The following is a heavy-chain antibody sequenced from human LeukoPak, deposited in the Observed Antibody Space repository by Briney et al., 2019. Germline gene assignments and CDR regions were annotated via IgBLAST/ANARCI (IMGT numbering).Heavy chain of an antibody. CDR2: IYYSGST. Sequence: SETLSLTCTVPGGSISSGGYYWSWIRQHPGTGLEWIGYIYYSGSTYYNPSLKSRVTISVDTSKNQFSLKLSSVTAADTAVYYCARGLGEMATISPFDYWGQGTLVTVSS. CDR1: GGSISSGGYY. CDR3: ARGLGEMATISPFDY. J-gene: IGHJ4*02. V-gene: IGHV4-31*03. D-gene: IGHD5-24*01.